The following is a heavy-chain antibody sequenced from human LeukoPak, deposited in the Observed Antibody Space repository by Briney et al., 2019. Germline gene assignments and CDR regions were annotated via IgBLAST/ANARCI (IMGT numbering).Heavy chain of an antibody. CDR1: GFTFRSYA. D-gene: IGHD3-16*01. V-gene: IGHV3-48*03. CDR3: AKTLVGDRNYYYYMDV. Sequence: GGSLRLSCAASGFTFRSYAINWVRQAPGKGLEWVSFISSSGGTIYYADSVKGRFTISRDNSKNTLYLQMNSLRAEDTAVYYCAKTLVGDRNYYYYMDVWGKGTTVTVSS. J-gene: IGHJ6*03. CDR2: ISSSGGTI.